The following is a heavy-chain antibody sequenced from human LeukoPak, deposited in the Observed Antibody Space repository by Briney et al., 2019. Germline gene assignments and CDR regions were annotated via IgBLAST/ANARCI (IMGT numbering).Heavy chain of an antibody. J-gene: IGHJ4*02. CDR1: GYTFASYG. CDR3: ARESNWAYYFDY. V-gene: IGHV1-18*01. D-gene: IGHD3-16*01. Sequence: ASVKVSCKASGYTFASYGVTWVRQAPGQGLEWMGWISPYDGNTNYAQKFQGRVTLTTDTSTTTASMELRSLRFDDTAVYYCARESNWAYYFDYWGQGTLVTVSS. CDR2: ISPYDGNT.